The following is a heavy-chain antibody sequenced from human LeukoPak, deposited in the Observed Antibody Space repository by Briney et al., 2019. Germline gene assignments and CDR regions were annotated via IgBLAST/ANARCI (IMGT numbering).Heavy chain of an antibody. CDR2: LDPDTGKT. V-gene: IGHV1-8*01. CDR1: GYTFTKYA. CDR3: ARGLSTVLLHTLTDISDQPDHDF. J-gene: IGHJ4*02. Sequence: ASVKVSCKASGYTFTKYALKWVRQAPGQGLEYMGWLDPDTGKTGSVQKFQGRITMTSDNSIITAFMELSGLRSDDTAVYYCARGLSTVLLHTLTDISDQPDHDFWGQGTLVTVSS. D-gene: IGHD3-9*01.